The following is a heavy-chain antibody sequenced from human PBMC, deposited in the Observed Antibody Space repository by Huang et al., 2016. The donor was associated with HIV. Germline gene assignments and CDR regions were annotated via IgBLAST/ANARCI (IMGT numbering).Heavy chain of an antibody. J-gene: IGHJ3*02. V-gene: IGHV4-30-2*01. CDR1: GGSISSGGYS. D-gene: IGHD3-3*01. CDR3: ARGGGSIFGVVTDAFDI. Sequence: QLQLQESGSGLVKPSQTLSLTCAVSGGSISSGGYSWSWIRRPPGKGLEWIGYIYHSGSNYYNPSLKSRVTLSVDRSKNQFSLRLRSVTAADTAVYYCARGGGSIFGVVTDAFDIWGQGTMVSVSS. CDR2: IYHSGSN.